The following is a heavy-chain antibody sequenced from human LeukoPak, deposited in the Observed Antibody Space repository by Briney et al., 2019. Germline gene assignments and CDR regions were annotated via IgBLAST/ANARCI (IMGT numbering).Heavy chain of an antibody. CDR2: IYYSGST. CDR1: GGSISSGGYY. J-gene: IGHJ3*02. Sequence: PSETLSLTCTVSGGSISSGGYYWSWIRQHPGKGLEWIGYIYYSGSTYYNPSLKSRVTISVDTSKNQFSLKLSSVTAADTAVYYCARDAWLGAFDIWGQGTMVTVSS. D-gene: IGHD6-19*01. V-gene: IGHV4-31*03. CDR3: ARDAWLGAFDI.